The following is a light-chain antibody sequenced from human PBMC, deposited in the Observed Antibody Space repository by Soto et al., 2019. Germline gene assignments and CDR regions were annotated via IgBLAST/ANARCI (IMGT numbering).Light chain of an antibody. CDR1: SRDVGGYNY. CDR3: CSYAGSYTHVV. CDR2: DVS. J-gene: IGLJ2*01. Sequence: QSALTQPRSVSGSPGQSVTISCTGTSRDVGGYNYVSWYQQQPGKAPKLMIYDVSKRPSGVPDRFSGSKSGNTASLTISGLQDEDEADYYRCSYAGSYTHVVFGGGTKLTVL. V-gene: IGLV2-11*01.